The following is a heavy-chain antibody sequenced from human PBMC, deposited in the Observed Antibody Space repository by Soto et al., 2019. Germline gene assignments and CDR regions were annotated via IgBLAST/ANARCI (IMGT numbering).Heavy chain of an antibody. CDR2: IKPDGSEK. Sequence: EGQLVESGGGLVQPGGSLRLSCEASGLTFSSYWMTWVRQAPGKGLEWVADIKPDGSEKYYVDSVEGRFTISRDNAKNSIYLEMNSLIVDDTAVYYCARSITTLGVVTISDDNWFDPWGQGTPVTVSS. CDR3: ARSITTLGVVTISDDNWFDP. J-gene: IGHJ5*02. V-gene: IGHV3-7*03. CDR1: GLTFSSYW. D-gene: IGHD3-3*01.